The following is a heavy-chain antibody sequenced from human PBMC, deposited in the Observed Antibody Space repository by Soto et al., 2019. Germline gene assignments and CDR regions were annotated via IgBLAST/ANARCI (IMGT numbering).Heavy chain of an antibody. CDR3: TRRDSSSST. V-gene: IGHV3-73*02. J-gene: IGHJ4*02. Sequence: EAQLVESGGGLVQPGGSLKLSCAASGFTFSGSAMHWVSQASGKGLEWVGRIRSKANSYATAYAASVKGRFTISRDDSKNTAYLQMNSLKTEDTAVYYCTRRDSSSSTWGQGTLVTVSS. CDR2: IRSKANSYAT. D-gene: IGHD6-6*01. CDR1: GFTFSGSA.